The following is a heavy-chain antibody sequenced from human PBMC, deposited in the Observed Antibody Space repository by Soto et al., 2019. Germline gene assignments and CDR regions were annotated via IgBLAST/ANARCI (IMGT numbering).Heavy chain of an antibody. CDR1: GGSISSYY. CDR2: IYYSGST. Sequence: QVQLQESGPGLVKPSETLSLTCTVSGGSISSYYWSWIRQPPGKGLEWIGYIYYSGSTNYNPSLKSRVTISVDTSKNQFSLKLSSVTAADTAVYYCARARTLPAAWGDYYYYGMDVWGQGTTVTVSS. CDR3: ARARTLPAAWGDYYYYGMDV. V-gene: IGHV4-59*01. J-gene: IGHJ6*02. D-gene: IGHD2-2*01.